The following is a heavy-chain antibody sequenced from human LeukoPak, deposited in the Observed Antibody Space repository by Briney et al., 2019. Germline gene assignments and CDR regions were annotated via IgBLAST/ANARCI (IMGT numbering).Heavy chain of an antibody. CDR3: TRESGAFSPFGF. D-gene: IGHD1-26*01. Sequence: SETLSLTCTVSGASISTYYWSWIRQPPGKGLEWIGEVHLNGATNYNPSLESRVSMSIDKSKNQLSLKLSSVTAADTATYYCTRESGAFSPFGFWGQGTLVTVSS. V-gene: IGHV4-59*12. CDR1: GASISTYY. CDR2: VHLNGAT. J-gene: IGHJ4*02.